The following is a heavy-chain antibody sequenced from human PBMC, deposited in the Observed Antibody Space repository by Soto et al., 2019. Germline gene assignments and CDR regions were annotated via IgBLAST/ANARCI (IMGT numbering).Heavy chain of an antibody. Sequence: LSFTCTVSAGSITTSYWSWIRQPLGKALEWIGYISYRGSTNYNPSLKSRLTISIDTSKSQISLKLTSMTTADTAVYYCASSGIVGREVNTWFDPWGQGTLVTVS. V-gene: IGHV4-59*01. CDR1: AGSITTSY. CDR2: ISYRGST. CDR3: ASSGIVGREVNTWFDP. J-gene: IGHJ5*02. D-gene: IGHD3-22*01.